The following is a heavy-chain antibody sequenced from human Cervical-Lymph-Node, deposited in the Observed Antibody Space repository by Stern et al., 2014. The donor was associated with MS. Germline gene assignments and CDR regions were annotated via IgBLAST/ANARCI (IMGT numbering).Heavy chain of an antibody. D-gene: IGHD4-11*01. CDR3: ARERLRDFNDYHFDS. J-gene: IGHJ4*02. CDR1: GYTFTTPNYG. Sequence: QVQLVQSGPEVRQPGASVRVSCKASGYTFTTPNYGIAWVREAPGRGLEWMGWIISYNGNTVYAQKLQDRVTMTTDTSTSTAYMELRSLRSDDTAFYYCARERLRDFNDYHFDSWGQGTLVTVSS. V-gene: IGHV1-18*01. CDR2: IISYNGNT.